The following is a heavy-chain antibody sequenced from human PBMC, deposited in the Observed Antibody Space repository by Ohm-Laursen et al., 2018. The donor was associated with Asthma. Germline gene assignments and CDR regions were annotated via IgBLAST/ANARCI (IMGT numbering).Heavy chain of an antibody. Sequence: SLRLSCAASGFTISNYWMSWVRQAPGRGLEWVSIIYSDGSTYYADSVKGRLTISRDSSKNTLYLQMNSLRAEDTAVYYCVRDGGIAARHYFGMDVWGQGTTVTVSS. CDR2: IYSDGST. CDR1: GFTISNYW. D-gene: IGHD6-6*01. V-gene: IGHV3-53*01. J-gene: IGHJ6*02. CDR3: VRDGGIAARHYFGMDV.